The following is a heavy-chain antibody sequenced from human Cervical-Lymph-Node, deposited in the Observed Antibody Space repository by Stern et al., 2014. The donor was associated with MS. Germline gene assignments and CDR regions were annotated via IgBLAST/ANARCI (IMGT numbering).Heavy chain of an antibody. CDR1: GGSVSSGSRY. D-gene: IGHD3-3*01. V-gene: IGHV4-31*03. Sequence: QVQLQESGPGLVKPSQTLSLTCTVSGGSVSSGSRYWSWIRQHPGKGLEWIGFISYSGNTYYSPSIQSRLTISMDTSRNQFSLKLRSVTAADTAIYYCARVTEFLRFFYPDYWGQGTLLTVSS. J-gene: IGHJ4*02. CDR3: ARVTEFLRFFYPDY. CDR2: ISYSGNT.